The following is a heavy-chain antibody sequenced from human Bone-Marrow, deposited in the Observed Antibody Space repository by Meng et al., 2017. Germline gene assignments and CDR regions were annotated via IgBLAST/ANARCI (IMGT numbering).Heavy chain of an antibody. V-gene: IGHV3-33*01. CDR1: GFTFSSYG. Sequence: GGSLRLSCAASGFTFSSYGMHWVRQAPGKGLEWVAVIWYDGSNKYYADSVKGRFTISRDNSKNTLYLQMNRLRAEDTAVYYCARDHHYDILTGYYRGDWYFDLWGRGTLVTVSS. D-gene: IGHD3-9*01. CDR3: ARDHHYDILTGYYRGDWYFDL. CDR2: IWYDGSNK. J-gene: IGHJ2*01.